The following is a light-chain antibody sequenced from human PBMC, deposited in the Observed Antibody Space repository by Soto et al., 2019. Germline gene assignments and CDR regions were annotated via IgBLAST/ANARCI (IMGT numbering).Light chain of an antibody. V-gene: IGLV1-51*02. CDR1: SSNIGNNY. CDR3: GTWDSSLSAWV. J-gene: IGLJ1*01. CDR2: ENN. Sequence: QSVLTQPPSVSAAPGQKVTISCSGSSSNIGNNYESWYQQLPGTAPKLLIYENNKRPSGIPDRFSGSKSGTSATLGITGLQTGDEADYYCGTWDSSLSAWVFGTGTKLTVL.